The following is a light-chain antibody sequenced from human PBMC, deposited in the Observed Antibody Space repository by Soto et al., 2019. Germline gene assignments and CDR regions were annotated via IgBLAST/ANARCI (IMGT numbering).Light chain of an antibody. J-gene: IGLJ2*01. CDR1: NIGSKD. CDR2: DDR. CDR3: QVWDSSSEHIV. Sequence: SYELTQPPSVSVAPGQTATITCGGNNIGSKDVHWYQQKPGQAPVLVIYDDRDRPSGIPERFSGSTSGKTATLTISRVEAGYEADYYCQVWDSSSEHIVFGGGTKLTVL. V-gene: IGLV3-21*02.